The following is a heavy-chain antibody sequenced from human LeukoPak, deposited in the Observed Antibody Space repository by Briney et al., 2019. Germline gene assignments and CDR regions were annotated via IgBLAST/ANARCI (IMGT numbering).Heavy chain of an antibody. J-gene: IGHJ3*02. CDR1: GGSFSGYY. D-gene: IGHD3-16*02. CDR2: INHSGST. Sequence: KPSETLSLTCAVYGGSFSGYYWSWIRQPPGKGLEWIGEINHSGSTNYNPSLKSRDTISVDTSKNQFSLKLSSVTAADTAVYYCARADYVWGSYRKNAFDIWGQGTMVTVSS. V-gene: IGHV4-34*01. CDR3: ARADYVWGSYRKNAFDI.